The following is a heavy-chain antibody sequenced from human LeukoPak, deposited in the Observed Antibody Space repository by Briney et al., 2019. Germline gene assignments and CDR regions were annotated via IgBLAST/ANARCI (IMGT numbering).Heavy chain of an antibody. CDR3: AKELAAAPRNY. Sequence: GGSLRLSCAASGFTFSSYGMHWGRQAPRKGLEGVAFIRYDGSNKYYADSVKGRFIISRDNSKNTLHLPMNSLKADDTAVYYCAKELAAAPRNYWGQGTLVTVSS. CDR1: GFTFSSYG. CDR2: IRYDGSNK. V-gene: IGHV3-30*02. J-gene: IGHJ4*02. D-gene: IGHD6-13*01.